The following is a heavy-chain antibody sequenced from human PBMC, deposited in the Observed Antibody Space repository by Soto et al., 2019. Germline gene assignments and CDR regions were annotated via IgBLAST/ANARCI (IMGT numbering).Heavy chain of an antibody. J-gene: IGHJ4*02. CDR3: AAVPNYGRYY. CDR1: GFTFSSYS. Sequence: PGGSLRLSCAASGFTFSSYSMHWVRQAQGKGLEWVEVISYDGSNKYYADSVKGRFTISRDNSKNTLYLQMNSLRAEDTAVYYCAAVPNYGRYYRGQGTLVTVSS. V-gene: IGHV3-30-3*01. D-gene: IGHD4-17*01. CDR2: ISYDGSNK.